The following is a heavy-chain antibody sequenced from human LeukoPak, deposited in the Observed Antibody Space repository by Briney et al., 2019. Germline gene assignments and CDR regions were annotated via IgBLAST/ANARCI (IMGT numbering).Heavy chain of an antibody. CDR3: ARQENYYDRSGYGETHYYFDY. J-gene: IGHJ4*02. CDR1: GYSFNTYW. V-gene: IGHV5-51*01. D-gene: IGHD3-22*01. CDR2: IYPSDSDT. Sequence: GESLKISCKGSGYSFNTYWIGWVRQMPGKGLEWMGIIYPSDSDTRYSPSFQGQVTISADKSISTAYLQWSSLKASDTAMYYCARQENYYDRSGYGETHYYFDYWGQGTLVTVSS.